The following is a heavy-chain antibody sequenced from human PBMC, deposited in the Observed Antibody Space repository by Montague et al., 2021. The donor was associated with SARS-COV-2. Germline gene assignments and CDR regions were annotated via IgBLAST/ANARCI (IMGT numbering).Heavy chain of an antibody. CDR2: VYYTGGT. Sequence: SETLSLTCTVSGGSISSNSYYWGWIRQPPGKGLEWIGSVYYTGGTYYSPSLQSRLIISVDTSKNQFSLRLSSVTVTDTAVYYCARKKDGGYSCYDCFDCWGQGTLVTVSS. CDR1: GGSISSNSYY. J-gene: IGHJ4*02. D-gene: IGHD5-12*01. CDR3: ARKKDGGYSCYDCFDC. V-gene: IGHV4-39*01.